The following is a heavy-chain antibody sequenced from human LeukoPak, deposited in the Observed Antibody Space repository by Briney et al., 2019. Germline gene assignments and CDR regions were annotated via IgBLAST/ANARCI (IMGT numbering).Heavy chain of an antibody. CDR2: VYYGRSP. D-gene: IGHD6-25*01. V-gene: IGHV4-39*02. CDR1: GDPISRSTYY. J-gene: IGHJ4*02. CDR3: ARSSGTGTFSY. Sequence: SETLSLTCTVSGDPISRSTYYWAWIRQPPGKGLEWIGGVYYGRSPYFNPSLESRATISVDTSKNHFSLKMSSVTAADTAVYYCARSSGTGTFSYWGQGTLVTVSS.